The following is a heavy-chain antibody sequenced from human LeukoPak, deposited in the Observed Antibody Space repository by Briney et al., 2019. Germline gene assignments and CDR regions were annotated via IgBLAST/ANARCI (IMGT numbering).Heavy chain of an antibody. CDR3: ATYSRSGYIGYEHAFDI. D-gene: IGHD5-12*01. CDR2: IYNSANT. Sequence: PSETLSLTCTVSGDSISSSSYCWDWIRQPPGKGLEWIGNIYNSANTHYNPSLKTRITMSVDTSKNQFSLKLNSVTAADTGIYYCATYSRSGYIGYEHAFDIWGQGTMVTVSS. J-gene: IGHJ3*02. CDR1: GDSISSSSYC. V-gene: IGHV4-39*01.